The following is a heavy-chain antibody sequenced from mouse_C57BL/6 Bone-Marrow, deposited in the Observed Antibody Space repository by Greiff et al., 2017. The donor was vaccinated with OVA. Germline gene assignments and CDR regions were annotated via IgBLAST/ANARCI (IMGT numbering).Heavy chain of an antibody. CDR2: IYPGSGNT. CDR3: ARHYYGSSGNFDY. CDR1: GYTFTDYY. J-gene: IGHJ2*01. Sequence: LVESGAELVRPGASVKLSCKASGYTFTDYYINWVKQRPGQGLEWIARIYPGSGNTYYNEKFKGKATLTAEKSSSTAYMQLSSLTSEDSAVYFCARHYYGSSGNFDYWGQGTTLTVSS. V-gene: IGHV1-76*01. D-gene: IGHD1-1*01.